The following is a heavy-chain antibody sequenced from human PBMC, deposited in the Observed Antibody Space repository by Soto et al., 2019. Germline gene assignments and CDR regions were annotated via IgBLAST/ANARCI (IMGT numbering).Heavy chain of an antibody. CDR1: GGSMSSRDYY. D-gene: IGHD2-8*01. CDR3: ARERLDSGVGQGAMDV. J-gene: IGHJ6*02. Sequence: QVQLQESGPGLVKPSQTLSLTCIVSGGSMSSRDYYWSWIRQYPGKGLEWIGYIYYSGSTYYHSSLMSRVSISIDTSKKQFYLKLNSVTAADTAVYYCARERLDSGVGQGAMDVWGQGITVTVSS. V-gene: IGHV4-31*03. CDR2: IYYSGST.